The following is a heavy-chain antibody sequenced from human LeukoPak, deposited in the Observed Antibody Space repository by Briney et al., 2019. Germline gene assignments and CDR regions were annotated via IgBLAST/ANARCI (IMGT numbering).Heavy chain of an antibody. Sequence: KPSETLSLTCTVSGGSISSYYWSWIRQPPGKGREWIGYIYYSGSTNYNPSLKSRVTISVDTSKNQFSLKLSSVTAADTAVYYCAREDSSSWSGLGFDPWGQGTLVTVSS. J-gene: IGHJ5*02. V-gene: IGHV4-59*01. CDR2: IYYSGST. CDR1: GGSISSYY. CDR3: AREDSSSWSGLGFDP. D-gene: IGHD6-13*01.